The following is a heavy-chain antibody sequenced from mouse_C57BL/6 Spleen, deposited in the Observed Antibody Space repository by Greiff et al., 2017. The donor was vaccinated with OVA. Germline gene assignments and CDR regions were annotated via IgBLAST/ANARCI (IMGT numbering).Heavy chain of an antibody. CDR3: ARETYLGFAY. Sequence: EVHLVESGGGLVKPGGSLKLSCAASGFTFSDYGMHWVRQAPEKGLEWVAYISSGSSTIYYADTVKGRFTISRDNAKNTLFLQMTSLRSEDTAMYYCARETYLGFAYWGQGTLVTVSA. V-gene: IGHV5-17*01. D-gene: IGHD5-1*01. CDR2: ISSGSSTI. J-gene: IGHJ3*01. CDR1: GFTFSDYG.